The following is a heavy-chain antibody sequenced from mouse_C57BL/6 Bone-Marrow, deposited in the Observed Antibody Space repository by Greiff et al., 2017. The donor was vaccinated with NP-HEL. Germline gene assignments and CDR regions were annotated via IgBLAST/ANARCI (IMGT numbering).Heavy chain of an antibody. CDR1: GYTFTSYW. CDR2: IYPGSGST. J-gene: IGHJ4*01. V-gene: IGHV1-55*01. CDR3: AREGYYYGSSYYYAMDY. Sequence: VQLQQPGAELVKPGASVKMSCKASGYTFTSYWITWVKQRPGQGLEWIGDIYPGSGSTNYNEKFKSKATLTVDTSSSTAYMQLSSLTSEDSAVYYCAREGYYYGSSYYYAMDYWGQGTSVTVSS. D-gene: IGHD1-1*01.